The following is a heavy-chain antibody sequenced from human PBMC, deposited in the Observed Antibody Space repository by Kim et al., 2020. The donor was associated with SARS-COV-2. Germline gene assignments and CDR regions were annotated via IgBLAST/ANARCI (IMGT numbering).Heavy chain of an antibody. Sequence: ASVKVSCKASGYTFTSYYMHWVRQAPGQGLEWMGIINPSGGSTSYAQKFQGRVTMTRDTSTSTVYMELSSLRSEDTAVYYCARDGGPIAAAGILDYWGQGTLVTVSS. CDR2: INPSGGST. CDR3: ARDGGPIAAAGILDY. D-gene: IGHD6-13*01. J-gene: IGHJ4*02. V-gene: IGHV1-46*01. CDR1: GYTFTSYY.